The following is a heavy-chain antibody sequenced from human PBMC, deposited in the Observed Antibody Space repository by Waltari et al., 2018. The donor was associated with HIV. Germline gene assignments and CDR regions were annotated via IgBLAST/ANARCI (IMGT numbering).Heavy chain of an antibody. CDR3: SSDTFGEYDF. Sequence: EVQLMQSGGGLIKPGGSLRLSCAASGFSVTNYWMHWVGQSPGTGLVWVSRISLDGRTIDYADSVKSRFTISSDSSKNTLSLQMNSLREEDAAVDYCSSDTFGEYDFWGQGALVTVSS. CDR2: ISLDGRTI. V-gene: IGHV3-74*01. J-gene: IGHJ4*02. D-gene: IGHD3-3*01. CDR1: GFSVTNYW.